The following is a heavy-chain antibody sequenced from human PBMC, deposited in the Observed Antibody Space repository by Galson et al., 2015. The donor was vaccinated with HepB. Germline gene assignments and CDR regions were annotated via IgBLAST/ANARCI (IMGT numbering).Heavy chain of an antibody. CDR1: GFTFSSYG. J-gene: IGHJ3*02. Sequence: SLRLSCAASGFTFSSYGMHWVRQAPGKGLEWVAVISYDGSNKYYADSVKGRFTISRDNSKNTLYLQMNSLRAEDTAVYYCATGLYYYDSSGYHDAFDIWGQGTMVTVSS. D-gene: IGHD3-22*01. CDR2: ISYDGSNK. CDR3: ATGLYYYDSSGYHDAFDI. V-gene: IGHV3-30*03.